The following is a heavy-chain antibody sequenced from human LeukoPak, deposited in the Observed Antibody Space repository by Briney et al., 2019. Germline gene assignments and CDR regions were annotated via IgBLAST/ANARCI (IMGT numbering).Heavy chain of an antibody. CDR3: ARLRRVGLTSGDAFDI. CDR2: IYYSGNT. V-gene: IGHV4-59*11. Sequence: SETLSLTCTVSGGSISGHYWSWIRQSPGKGLEWIAYIYYSGNTNYNPSLKSRVTISVDTSKNQFSLELNSVTAADTAVYYCARLRRVGLTSGDAFDIWGQGTMVTVSS. D-gene: IGHD1-26*01. J-gene: IGHJ3*02. CDR1: GGSISGHY.